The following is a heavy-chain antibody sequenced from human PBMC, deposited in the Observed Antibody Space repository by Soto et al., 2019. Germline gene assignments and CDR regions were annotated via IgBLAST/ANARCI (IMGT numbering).Heavy chain of an antibody. J-gene: IGHJ4*02. CDR1: LYGFLTYG. V-gene: IGHV1-18*01. CDR3: ATYYYGSGSYYRFDY. CDR2: ISASDGSS. D-gene: IGHD3-10*01. Sequence: ASVKVSCKASLYGFLTYGFSWVRQAPGQGLEWMGWISASDGSSNFAQKFKGRVSMTTERTTGTFTSTAYMELWGLTSDDTAVYFCATYYYGSGSYYRFDYWGQGSRVTVSS.